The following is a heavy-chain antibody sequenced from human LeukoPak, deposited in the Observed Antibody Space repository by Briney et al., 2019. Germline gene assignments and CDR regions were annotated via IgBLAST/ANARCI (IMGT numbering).Heavy chain of an antibody. V-gene: IGHV1-2*02. CDR1: GYTFTGYY. Sequence: ASVKVSCKASGYTFTGYYMHWVRQAPGQGLEWMGWINPNSGGTNYAQKLQGRVTMTTDTSTSTAYMELRSLRSDDTAVYYCARVWGDPQLGYYYYGMDVWGQGTTVTVSS. J-gene: IGHJ6*02. CDR3: ARVWGDPQLGYYYYGMDV. CDR2: INPNSGGT. D-gene: IGHD3-16*01.